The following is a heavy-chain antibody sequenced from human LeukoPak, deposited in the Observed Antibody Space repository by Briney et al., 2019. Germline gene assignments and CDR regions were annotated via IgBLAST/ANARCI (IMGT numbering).Heavy chain of an antibody. CDR2: ISAYNGNT. Sequence: ASVKVSCKASGYTFTSYGISWVRQAPGQGLEWMGWISAYNGNTNYAQKLQGRVTMTTDTSTSTAYMELRSLRPDDTAVYYCARGFPPRRNYDSSGYYSYYFDHWGQGTLVTVSS. D-gene: IGHD3-22*01. J-gene: IGHJ4*02. V-gene: IGHV1-18*01. CDR3: ARGFPPRRNYDSSGYYSYYFDH. CDR1: GYTFTSYG.